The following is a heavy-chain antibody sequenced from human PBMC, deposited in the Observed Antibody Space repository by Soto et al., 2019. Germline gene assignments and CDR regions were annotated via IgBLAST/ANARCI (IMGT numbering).Heavy chain of an antibody. J-gene: IGHJ3*02. CDR2: FDPEDGET. CDR1: GYTLTELS. Sequence: ASVKVSCKVSGYTLTELSMHWVRQAPGKGLEWMGGFDPEDGETIYAQKFQGRVTMTEDTSTDTAYMELSSLRSEDTAVYYCATVLPGWGSYYVGDAFDIWGQGTMVTVSS. V-gene: IGHV1-24*01. CDR3: ATVLPGWGSYYVGDAFDI. D-gene: IGHD3-10*01.